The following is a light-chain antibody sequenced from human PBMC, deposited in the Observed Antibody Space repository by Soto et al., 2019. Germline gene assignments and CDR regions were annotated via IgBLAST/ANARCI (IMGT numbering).Light chain of an antibody. CDR3: QQYNSYTQFT. V-gene: IGKV1-5*03. CDR1: QSIRNW. J-gene: IGKJ3*01. CDR2: NAS. Sequence: DIQMTQSPSTLSASVGDRVTLTCRASQSIRNWLAWYQQKPGEAPKLLIYNASTLESGVPSRFSGSGSGTEFALTISCMQPDDVATYYCQQYNSYTQFTFGPGTKVDIK.